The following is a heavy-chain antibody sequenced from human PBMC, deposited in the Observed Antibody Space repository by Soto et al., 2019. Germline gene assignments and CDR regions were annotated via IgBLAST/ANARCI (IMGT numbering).Heavy chain of an antibody. CDR3: AKGELRLSFFDY. D-gene: IGHD1-26*01. Sequence: LGGSLRLSCAASGFTFSSYAMSWVRQAPGKGLEWVSAISGSGGSTYYADSVKGRFTISGDNSKNTLYLQMNSLRAEDTAVYYCAKGELRLSFFDYWGQGTLVTVSS. CDR2: ISGSGGST. CDR1: GFTFSSYA. J-gene: IGHJ4*02. V-gene: IGHV3-23*01.